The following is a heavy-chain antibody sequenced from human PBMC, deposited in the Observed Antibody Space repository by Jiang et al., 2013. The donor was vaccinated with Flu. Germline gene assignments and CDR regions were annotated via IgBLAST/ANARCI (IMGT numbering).Heavy chain of an antibody. CDR3: TTVVEGYVRGSFRWNDY. V-gene: IGHV3-15*07. CDR2: IKSKTDGGTI. J-gene: IGHJ4*02. CDR1: GLTFSNAW. D-gene: IGHD3-16*01. Sequence: QLLESGGGLVKPGGSLRLSCAASGLTFSNAWMSWVRQAPGKGLEWVGRIKSKTDGGTIDYAVPVKGRFAISRDDSKNTLYLQMNSLNTEDSAVYYCTTVVEGYVRGSFRWNDYWGQGTLVTVSS.